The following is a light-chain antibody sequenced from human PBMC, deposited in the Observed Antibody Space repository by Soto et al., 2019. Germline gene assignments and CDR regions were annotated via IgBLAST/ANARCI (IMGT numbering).Light chain of an antibody. Sequence: DVVMTQSPLSLPVTLGQPASISCRSSQSPLYSDGNTYLSWFQQRPGQSPRRLIYKVSNRGSGVPDRFSGSGSGTDFTLKISRVEAEDVGVYYCMQGTHWPWTFGQGTKVDI. CDR1: QSPLYSDGNTY. V-gene: IGKV2-30*01. J-gene: IGKJ1*01. CDR2: KVS. CDR3: MQGTHWPWT.